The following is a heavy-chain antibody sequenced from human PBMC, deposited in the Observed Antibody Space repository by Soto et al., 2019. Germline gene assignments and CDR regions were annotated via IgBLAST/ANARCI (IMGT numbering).Heavy chain of an antibody. CDR3: ARATWGYSSSPRGDWFDP. D-gene: IGHD6-13*01. CDR1: GGSISSGGYY. J-gene: IGHJ5*02. Sequence: QVQLQESGPGLVKPSQTLSLTCTVSGGSISSGGYYWSWIRQHPGKGLEWIGYIYYSGSTYYNPFXKIRVTISVDXXKXQSXRKLSSVTAADTAVYYCARATWGYSSSPRGDWFDPWGQGTLVTVSS. CDR2: IYYSGST. V-gene: IGHV4-31*03.